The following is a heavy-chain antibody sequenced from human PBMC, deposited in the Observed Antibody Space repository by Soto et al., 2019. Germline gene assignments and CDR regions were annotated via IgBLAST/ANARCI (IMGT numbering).Heavy chain of an antibody. V-gene: IGHV1-69*13. D-gene: IGHD3-9*01. CDR2: IIPIFGTA. CDR3: MILTGYPTDY. CDR1: GGIFSSYA. J-gene: IGHJ4*02. Sequence: SVKVSCKASGGIFSSYAISWVRQAHGQGLEWMGGIIPIFGTANYAQKFQGRVTITADESTSTAYMELSSLRSEDTAVYYCMILTGYPTDYWGQGTLVNVSS.